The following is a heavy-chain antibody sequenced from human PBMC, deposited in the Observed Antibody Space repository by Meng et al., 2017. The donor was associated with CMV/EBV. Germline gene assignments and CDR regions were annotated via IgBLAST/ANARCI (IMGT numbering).Heavy chain of an antibody. D-gene: IGHD2-2*01. J-gene: IGHJ4*02. CDR1: YG. CDR2: INWNGGST. V-gene: IGHV3-20*03. Sequence: YGMRWVRQAAWQELECVSSINWNGGSTGYADSVKGRFTISRDNANNSLYLQMNSLRAEDPALYYCARGLASLGYCSSTSCYLSYFDYWGQGTLVTVSS. CDR3: ARGLASLGYCSSTSCYLSYFDY.